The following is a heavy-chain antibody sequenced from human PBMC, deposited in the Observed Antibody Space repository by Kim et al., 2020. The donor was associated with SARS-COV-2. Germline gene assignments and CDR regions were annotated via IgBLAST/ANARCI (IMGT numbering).Heavy chain of an antibody. V-gene: IGHV3-23*01. D-gene: IGHD3-10*01. Sequence: GGSLRLSCAASGFTFSSYAMSWVRQAPGKGLEWVSAISGSGGSTYYADSVKGRFTISRDNSKNTLYLQMNSLRAEDTAVYYCATPKWFGDTSRYYFDYWGQGTLVTVSS. CDR2: ISGSGGST. J-gene: IGHJ4*02. CDR3: ATPKWFGDTSRYYFDY. CDR1: GFTFSSYA.